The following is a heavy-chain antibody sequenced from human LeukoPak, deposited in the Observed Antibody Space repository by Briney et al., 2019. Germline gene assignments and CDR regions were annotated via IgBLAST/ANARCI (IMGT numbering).Heavy chain of an antibody. J-gene: IGHJ4*02. V-gene: IGHV3-11*03. D-gene: IGHD6-19*01. Sequence: GGSLRLSCAASGFTFSDYYMSWIRQAPGKGLEWVPYISSSSSYTNYADSVKGRFTISRDNAKNSLYLQMNSLRAEDTAVCYCASISPGIAVHYWGQGTLVTVSS. CDR1: GFTFSDYY. CDR2: ISSSSSYT. CDR3: ASISPGIAVHY.